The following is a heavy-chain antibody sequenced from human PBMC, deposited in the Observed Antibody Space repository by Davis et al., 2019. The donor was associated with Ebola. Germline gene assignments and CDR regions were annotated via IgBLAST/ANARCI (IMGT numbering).Heavy chain of an antibody. J-gene: IGHJ4*02. D-gene: IGHD3-22*01. CDR3: ARQHNSGFYYDFDY. V-gene: IGHV4-4*02. CDR1: GDSISSNNW. Sequence: PSETLSLTCSVSGDSISSNNWWSWVRQPPGKGLQWIVDIYHTGSTNYNPSLKSRVTISVDKSKNQFSLRLTSVTAADTAVYFCARQHNSGFYYDFDYWGQGTLVTVSS. CDR2: IYHTGST.